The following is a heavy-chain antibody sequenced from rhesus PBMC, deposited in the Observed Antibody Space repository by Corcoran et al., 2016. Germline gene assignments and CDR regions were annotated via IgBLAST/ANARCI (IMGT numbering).Heavy chain of an antibody. J-gene: IGHJ4*01. Sequence: EVQLVESGGGLVQPGGSLRLSCAASGFTFSSYGMHWARQAPGKGLQWGAAINAGGGRTWATESVKGRFTISSENAKNTLYLQMDSLRAEDTAVYYCARDGGWSLNYWGQGVLVTVSS. V-gene: IGHV3-22*01. CDR3: ARDGGWSLNY. CDR2: INAGGGRT. CDR1: GFTFSSYG. D-gene: IGHD2-21*01.